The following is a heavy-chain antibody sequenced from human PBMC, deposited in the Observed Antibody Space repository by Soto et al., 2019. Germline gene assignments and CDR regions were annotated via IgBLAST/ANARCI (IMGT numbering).Heavy chain of an antibody. CDR1: GYTFTNYW. J-gene: IGHJ6*02. Sequence: GESLKISCKGSGYTFTNYWVGWVRQMPGKGLEWMGIIYPGDSDTKYNPSFQGQVTISADKSITTTYLRWTSLKASDTAIYYCAASIFYYGMDVWGQGTTVTAP. V-gene: IGHV5-51*01. CDR3: AASIFYYGMDV. CDR2: IYPGDSDT.